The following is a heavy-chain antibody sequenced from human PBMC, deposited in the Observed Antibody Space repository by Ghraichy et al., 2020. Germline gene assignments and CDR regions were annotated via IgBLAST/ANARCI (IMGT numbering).Heavy chain of an antibody. J-gene: IGHJ4*02. CDR1: GFIFTNYY. Sequence: GGSLRLSCAASGFIFTNYYMSWVRQAPGKGLEWISYLDSSGRTIYYADSVKGRFTTSRDNAQKSLYLQMNSLRTEDTALYYCARGLRDDGDKAVFLDYWGQGTLVTVSS. D-gene: IGHD4-17*01. CDR3: ARGLRDDGDKAVFLDY. V-gene: IGHV3-11*01. CDR2: LDSSGRTI.